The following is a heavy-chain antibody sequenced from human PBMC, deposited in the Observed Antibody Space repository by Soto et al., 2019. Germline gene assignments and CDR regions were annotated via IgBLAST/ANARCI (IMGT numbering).Heavy chain of an antibody. J-gene: IGHJ3*02. CDR3: ARIPYDIVTGYLDAFDI. CDR2: INHSGST. Sequence: QVQLQQWGAGLLKPSETLSLTCAVYGGSFSGYYWSWIRQPPGKGLEWIGEINHSGSTNYNPSLTSRVTISVDTSKNQFSLKLSSVTAADTAVYYCARIPYDIVTGYLDAFDIWGQGTMVTVSS. CDR1: GGSFSGYY. D-gene: IGHD3-9*01. V-gene: IGHV4-34*01.